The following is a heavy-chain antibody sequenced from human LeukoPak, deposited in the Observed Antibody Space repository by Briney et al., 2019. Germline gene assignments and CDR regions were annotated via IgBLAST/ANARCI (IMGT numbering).Heavy chain of an antibody. CDR1: GFTLSNYD. J-gene: IGHJ4*02. CDR3: ARRYRGDSPLDY. V-gene: IGHV3-30-3*01. Sequence: GGSLRLSCTTSGFTLSNYDVSWVRQAPGEGLQWVAVMSFDGTNTYYADSVKGRFTISRDNSKNTFYLQMNDLSPEDTAVYYCARRYRGDSPLDYWGRGTLVTVSS. CDR2: MSFDGTNT. D-gene: IGHD4-17*01.